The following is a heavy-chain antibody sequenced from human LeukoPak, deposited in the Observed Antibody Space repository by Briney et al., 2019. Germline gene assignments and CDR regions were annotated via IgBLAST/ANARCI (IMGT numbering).Heavy chain of an antibody. CDR3: ARDKRVMVRGVITNSPRFDP. CDR2: IYTTGTA. J-gene: IGHJ5*02. Sequence: PSETLSLTCIISGGSIGPYWSWIRQAAGKGPEWIGRIYTTGTADYNPSLKGRVFLSVDTSKNQFSLKVTSVTAADTAVYYCARDKRVMVRGVITNSPRFDPWGQGTLVTVSS. D-gene: IGHD3-10*01. V-gene: IGHV4-4*07. CDR1: GGSIGPY.